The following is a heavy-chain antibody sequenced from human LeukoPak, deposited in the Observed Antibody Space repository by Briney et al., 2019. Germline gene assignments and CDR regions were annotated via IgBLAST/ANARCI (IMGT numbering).Heavy chain of an antibody. J-gene: IGHJ4*02. D-gene: IGHD3-10*01. CDR3: AREKRESKVALDY. CDR2: IYTSGST. CDR1: GGSISSGSYY. V-gene: IGHV4-61*02. Sequence: SQTLSLTCTVSGGSISSGSYYWRWIRQPAGKGLEWIGRIYTSGSTNYNPSLKSRVTLSVDTSKNEFSLKLSSVPAADTAVYYCAREKRESKVALDYWGQGPLVTVSS.